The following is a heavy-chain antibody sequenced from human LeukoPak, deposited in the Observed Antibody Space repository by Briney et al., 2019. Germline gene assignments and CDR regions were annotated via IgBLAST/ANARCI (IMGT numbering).Heavy chain of an antibody. CDR1: GGSFSGYY. D-gene: IGHD5-18*01. J-gene: IGHJ6*03. V-gene: IGHV4-34*01. CDR3: ARGYSYGRNYYYYYMDV. CDR2: INHSGST. Sequence: PSETLSLTCAVYGGSFSGYYWSWIRQPPGKGLEWIGEINHSGSTNHNPSLKSRVTISVDTSKNQFSLKLSSVTAADTAVYYCARGYSYGRNYYYYYMDVWGKGTTVTVSS.